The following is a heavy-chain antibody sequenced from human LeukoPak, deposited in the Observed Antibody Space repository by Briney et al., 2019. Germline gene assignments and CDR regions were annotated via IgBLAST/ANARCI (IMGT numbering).Heavy chain of an antibody. CDR1: GGTFSSYA. CDR3: AREWVVPAAIPLFDP. D-gene: IGHD2-2*01. V-gene: IGHV1-69*05. CDR2: IIPIFGTA. Sequence: SVKVSCKASGGTFSSYAISWVRQAPGQGLEWMGGIIPIFGTANYAQKFQGRVTITTDESTSTAYMELSSLRSEDTAVYYCAREWVVPAAIPLFDPWGQGTLVTVSS. J-gene: IGHJ5*02.